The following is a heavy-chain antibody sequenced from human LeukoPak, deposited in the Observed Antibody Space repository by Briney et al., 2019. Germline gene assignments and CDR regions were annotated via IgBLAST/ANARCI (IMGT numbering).Heavy chain of an antibody. D-gene: IGHD6-19*01. CDR2: ISSSSTTI. Sequence: GGSLRLSCAASGFTFSTYSMNWVRQAPGKGLEWVSYISSSSTTIYYADSVKGRFTISRDNAKNSLYLQMNSLRVEDTAVYYCARVKRAVAGWGFDYWGQGTLVTVSS. V-gene: IGHV3-48*01. CDR1: GFTFSTYS. J-gene: IGHJ4*02. CDR3: ARVKRAVAGWGFDY.